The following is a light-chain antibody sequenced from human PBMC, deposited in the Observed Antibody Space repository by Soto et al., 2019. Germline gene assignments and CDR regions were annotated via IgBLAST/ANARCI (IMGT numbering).Light chain of an antibody. V-gene: IGKV3-11*01. J-gene: IGKJ1*01. CDR2: DAS. Sequence: EIVLTQSPATLSLSPGERATLSCRASQSVSSYLAWYQQKPGQAPRLLIYDASTRATGIPARFSGSGSGTDFTLTISSLEPEDFAVYYCQQRSKWPRTFGQGTKVDIK. CDR1: QSVSSY. CDR3: QQRSKWPRT.